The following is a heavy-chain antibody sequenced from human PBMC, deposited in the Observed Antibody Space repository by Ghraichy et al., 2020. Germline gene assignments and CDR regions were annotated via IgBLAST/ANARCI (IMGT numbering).Heavy chain of an antibody. V-gene: IGHV4-34*01. CDR1: GGSFSGYY. D-gene: IGHD3-22*01. CDR3: ARGTSYYDSSGYSYYFDY. CDR2: INHSGST. J-gene: IGHJ4*02. Sequence: SQTLSLTCAVYGGSFSGYYWSWIRQPPGKGLEWIGEINHSGSTNYNPSLKSRVTISVDTSKNQFSLKLSSVTAADTAVYYCARGTSYYDSSGYSYYFDYWGQGTLVTVSS.